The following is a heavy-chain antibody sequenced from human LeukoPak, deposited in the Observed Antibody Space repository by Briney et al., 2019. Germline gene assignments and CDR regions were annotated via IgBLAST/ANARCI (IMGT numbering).Heavy chain of an antibody. J-gene: IGHJ3*02. D-gene: IGHD4-23*01. CDR3: ARRNGGNSYAFDI. V-gene: IGHV4-34*01. CDR1: GGSFSGYY. CDR2: INHSGST. Sequence: SETLSLTCAVYGGSFSGYYWSWIRQPPGKGLEWIGEINHSGSTNYNPSLKSRVTISVDTSKNQFSLKLSSVTAADTAVYYCARRNGGNSYAFDIWGQGTMVTVSS.